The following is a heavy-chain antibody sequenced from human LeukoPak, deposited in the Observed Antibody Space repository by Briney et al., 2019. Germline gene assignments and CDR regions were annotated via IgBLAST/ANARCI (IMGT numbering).Heavy chain of an antibody. CDR2: IYYSGST. Sequence: SEALSLTCTVSGGSISSYYWSWIRQPPGKGLEWIGYIYYSGSTNYNPSLKSRGTISVDTSKNQFSLKLSSVTAADTAVYYCARQGGSGSYYERYYYYGMDVWGQGTMVTVSS. V-gene: IGHV4-59*08. CDR1: GGSISSYY. J-gene: IGHJ6*02. D-gene: IGHD3-10*01. CDR3: ARQGGSGSYYERYYYYGMDV.